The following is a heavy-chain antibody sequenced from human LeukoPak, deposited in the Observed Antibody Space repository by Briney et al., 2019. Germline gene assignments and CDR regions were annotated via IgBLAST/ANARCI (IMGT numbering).Heavy chain of an antibody. D-gene: IGHD4-17*01. CDR3: ARHIDDYGDYDHYFDY. Sequence: PSETLSLTCTVSGGSISSYYWSWIRQPPGKGLEWIGYIYYSGSTNYNPSLKSRVTISVDTSKNQFSLKLSSVTAADTAVYYCARHIDDYGDYDHYFDYWGQGTLVTVSS. V-gene: IGHV4-59*08. CDR2: IYYSGST. J-gene: IGHJ4*02. CDR1: GGSISSYY.